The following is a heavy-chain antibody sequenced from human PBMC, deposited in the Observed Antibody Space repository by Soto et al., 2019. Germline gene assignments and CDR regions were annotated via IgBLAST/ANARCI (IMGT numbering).Heavy chain of an antibody. CDR2: INPSGGST. V-gene: IGHV1-46*01. CDR1: GYTFTTYY. Sequence: ASVKVSCKASGYTFTTYYMYWVRQAPGLGLEWMGIINPSGGSTSFAQKFQGRVTMTRDTSTSTVYMELISLTSEDTAVYYCARDVGMASRPYLDYWGQGTLVTVSS. D-gene: IGHD6-6*01. CDR3: ARDVGMASRPYLDY. J-gene: IGHJ4*02.